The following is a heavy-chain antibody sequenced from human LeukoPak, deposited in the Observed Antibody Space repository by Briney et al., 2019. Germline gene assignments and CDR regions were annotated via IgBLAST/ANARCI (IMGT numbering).Heavy chain of an antibody. J-gene: IGHJ4*02. Sequence: PGGSLRLSCAGSGFSFGPHAMTWVRQAPGKGLEWVSAISGNGANTYYGDSVKGRFTISRDNSKNTLFLQMTSLRVEDTAIYYCAKVRSWAIWFGLDYWGQGTVITVSS. V-gene: IGHV3-23*01. CDR1: GFSFGPHA. D-gene: IGHD3-10*01. CDR3: AKVRSWAIWFGLDY. CDR2: ISGNGANT.